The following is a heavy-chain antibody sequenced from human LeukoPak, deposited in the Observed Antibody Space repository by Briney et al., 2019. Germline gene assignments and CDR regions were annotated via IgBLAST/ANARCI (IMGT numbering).Heavy chain of an antibody. J-gene: IGHJ4*02. V-gene: IGHV4-59*01. Sequence: QSSETLSLTCTVSGGSISSYYWSWIRQPPGKGLEWIGYIYYSGSTNYNPSLKSRVTISVDTSKNQFSLELSSVTAADTAVYYCARGGIAAAGRYFPIDYWGQGTLVTVSS. CDR2: IYYSGST. CDR3: ARGGIAAAGRYFPIDY. CDR1: GGSISSYY. D-gene: IGHD6-13*01.